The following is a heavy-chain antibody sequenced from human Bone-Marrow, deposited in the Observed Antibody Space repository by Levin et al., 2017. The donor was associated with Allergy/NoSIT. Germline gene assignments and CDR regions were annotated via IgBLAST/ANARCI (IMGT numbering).Heavy chain of an antibody. CDR1: GGIFSSYA. CDR3: ARVSGSSSLSGLDP. CDR2: IIPMFGTT. V-gene: IGHV1-69*06. J-gene: IGHJ5*02. D-gene: IGHD6-13*01. Sequence: GASVKVSCKTSGGIFSSYAINWVRQAPGQGLEWMGNIIPMFGTTIYAQKFQGRVTITADKSTSTTYMEVHSLASEDTAIYYCARVSGSSSLSGLDPWGQGTLVTVSS.